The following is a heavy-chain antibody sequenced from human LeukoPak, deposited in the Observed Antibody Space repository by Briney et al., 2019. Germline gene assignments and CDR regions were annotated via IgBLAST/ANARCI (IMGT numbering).Heavy chain of an antibody. CDR1: GFTFSSYS. CDR3: ARARLSTWFGELFTAGFDY. CDR2: ISSSSSYT. V-gene: IGHV3-21*01. J-gene: IGHJ4*02. Sequence: GGSLRLSCAASGFTFSSYSMNWVRQAPGKGLEWVSSISSSSSYTYYADSVKGRFTISRDNAKNSLYLQMNSLRAEDTAVYYCARARLSTWFGELFTAGFDYWGQGTLVTVSS. D-gene: IGHD3-10*01.